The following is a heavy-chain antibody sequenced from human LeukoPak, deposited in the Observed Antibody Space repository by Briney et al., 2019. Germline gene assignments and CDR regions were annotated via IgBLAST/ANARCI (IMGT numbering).Heavy chain of an antibody. Sequence: KPSETLSLTCTVSGGAVSSGSYYWSWIRQPPGQGLEWIGCIHYSGSTKYNPSLKSRVTMSVDTSKNQFSLKVTSVTAADTAIYYCTRTNYGDYNWFDPWGQGTLVTVSS. D-gene: IGHD4-17*01. J-gene: IGHJ5*02. V-gene: IGHV4-61*01. CDR2: IHYSGST. CDR1: GGAVSSGSYY. CDR3: TRTNYGDYNWFDP.